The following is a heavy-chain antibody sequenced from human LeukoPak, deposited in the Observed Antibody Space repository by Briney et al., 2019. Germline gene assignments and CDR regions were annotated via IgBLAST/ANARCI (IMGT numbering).Heavy chain of an antibody. Sequence: ASVKVSCKASGYTFTSYYMHWVRQAPGQGLEWMGIINPSGGSTSYAQKFQGRVTMTRDTSTSTVYMELSSLRSEDTAVYYCASDSTYYYDSSGLFYWGQGTLVTVSS. V-gene: IGHV1-46*01. CDR2: INPSGGST. J-gene: IGHJ4*02. D-gene: IGHD3-22*01. CDR1: GYTFTSYY. CDR3: ASDSTYYYDSSGLFY.